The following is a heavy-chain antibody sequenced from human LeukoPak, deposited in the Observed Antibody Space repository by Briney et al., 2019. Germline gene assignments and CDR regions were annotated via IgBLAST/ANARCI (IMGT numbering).Heavy chain of an antibody. J-gene: IGHJ4*02. D-gene: IGHD6-25*01. CDR2: ISKDGSDT. CDR3: ARGGYSGSNYRSS. Sequence: GGSLRLSCAASGFRFSEYWMHWVRQAPGKGPEWLSRISKDGSDTVYADSAKGRFTASRENAKNTVYLQVSNLRPEDTAVYFCARGGYSGSNYRSSWGQGTLVTVAS. V-gene: IGHV3-74*01. CDR1: GFRFSEYW.